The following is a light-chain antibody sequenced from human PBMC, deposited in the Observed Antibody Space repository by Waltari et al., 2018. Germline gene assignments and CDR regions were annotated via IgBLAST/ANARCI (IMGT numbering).Light chain of an antibody. Sequence: QSALTQPASVSGSPGQSITISCTGTSSDVGSYNLFPWYQQHPGKAPKLMIYEVSKRPSGVSNRFSGSKSGNTASLTISGLQAEDEADYYCCSYAGSSTSVVFGGGTKLTVL. V-gene: IGLV2-23*02. J-gene: IGLJ2*01. CDR3: CSYAGSSTSVV. CDR2: EVS. CDR1: SSDVGSYNL.